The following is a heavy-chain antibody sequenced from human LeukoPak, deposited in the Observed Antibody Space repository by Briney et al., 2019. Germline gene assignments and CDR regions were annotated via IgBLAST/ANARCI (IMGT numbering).Heavy chain of an antibody. CDR3: ATEPLYYYYMDV. Sequence: GGSLRLSCAASGFSISNYNMNWVRQAPGRGLEWLSSISSSSSTIFYADSVKGRLTISRDNAKNSLFLQMNSLRAEDTAVYYCATEPLYYYYMDVWGKGTTVTVSS. J-gene: IGHJ6*03. CDR2: ISSSSSTI. CDR1: GFSISNYN. V-gene: IGHV3-48*01. D-gene: IGHD1-14*01.